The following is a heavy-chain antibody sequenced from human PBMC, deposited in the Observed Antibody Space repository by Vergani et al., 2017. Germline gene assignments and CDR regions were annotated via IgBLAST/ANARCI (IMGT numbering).Heavy chain of an antibody. D-gene: IGHD3-9*01. Sequence: QVQLQQWGAGLLKPSETLSLTCAVYGGSFSGYYWSWIRQPPGKGLEWIGEINHSGSTNYNPSLKSRVTISVDTSKNQFPLMLSSVTAADTAVYYCSSGAMVTGYYGTYYYYGMDVWGQGTTVTVSS. CDR3: SSGAMVTGYYGTYYYYGMDV. V-gene: IGHV4-34*01. CDR1: GGSFSGYY. J-gene: IGHJ6*02. CDR2: INHSGST.